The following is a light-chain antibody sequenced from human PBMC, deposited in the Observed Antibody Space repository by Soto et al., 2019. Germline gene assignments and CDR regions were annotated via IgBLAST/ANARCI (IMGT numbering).Light chain of an antibody. Sequence: QPVLTQSPSASASLGASVKLTCTLDRGHRNYAIAWHQQQPGKGPRYLMKVNSDGSHNQGDGIPGRFSGSSSGAERYLIISSLQSEDEADYYCQTWGTGIPFGGRTKLTVL. CDR1: RGHRNYA. J-gene: IGLJ3*02. CDR3: QTWGTGIP. V-gene: IGLV4-69*02. CDR2: VNSDGSH.